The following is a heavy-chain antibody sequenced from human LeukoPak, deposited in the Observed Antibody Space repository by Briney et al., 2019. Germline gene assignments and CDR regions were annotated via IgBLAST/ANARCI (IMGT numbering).Heavy chain of an antibody. CDR3: ARVRPAQTTIAAAPHSWFDP. V-gene: IGHV4-61*02. CDR1: GGSISSGSYY. CDR2: IYTSGST. J-gene: IGHJ5*02. Sequence: SETLSLTCTVSGGSISSGSYYWSWIRQPAGKGLEWIVRIYTSGSTNYNPFLKSRVTISVDTSKNQFSLRLSSVTAADTAVYYCARVRPAQTTIAAAPHSWFDPWGQGTLVTVSS. D-gene: IGHD6-13*01.